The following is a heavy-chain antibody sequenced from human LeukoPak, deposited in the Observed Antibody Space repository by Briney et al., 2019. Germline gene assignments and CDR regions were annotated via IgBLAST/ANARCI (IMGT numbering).Heavy chain of an antibody. V-gene: IGHV4-59*01. D-gene: IGHD2-2*01. CDR1: GGSISSYY. CDR2: IYYSGST. J-gene: IGHJ5*02. Sequence: PSETLSLTCTVSGGSISSYYWSWIRQPPGKGLEWIGYIYYSGSTNYNPSLKSRVTISVDTSKNQFSLKLSSVTAADTAVYYCARDRGVVAPNGWFDPWGQGALVTVSS. CDR3: ARDRGVVAPNGWFDP.